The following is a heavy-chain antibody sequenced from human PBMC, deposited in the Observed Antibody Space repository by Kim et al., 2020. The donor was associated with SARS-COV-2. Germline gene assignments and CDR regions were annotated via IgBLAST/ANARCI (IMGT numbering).Heavy chain of an antibody. D-gene: IGHD4-17*01. CDR1: GGSISSYY. CDR2: IYYSGST. Sequence: SETLSLTCTVSGGSISSYYWSWIRQPPGKGLEWIGYIYYSGSTNYNPSLKSRVTISVDTSKNQFSLKLSSVTAADTAVYYCAREALGTVNWFDPWGQGTLVTVSS. J-gene: IGHJ5*02. V-gene: IGHV4-59*01. CDR3: AREALGTVNWFDP.